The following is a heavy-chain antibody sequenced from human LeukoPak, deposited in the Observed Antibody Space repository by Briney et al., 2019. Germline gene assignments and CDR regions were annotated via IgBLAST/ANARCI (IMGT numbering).Heavy chain of an antibody. J-gene: IGHJ4*02. CDR3: AREGGEWELLRTFDY. Sequence: GGSLRLSCAASGFTFSSYSMNWVRQAPGKGLEWVSSISSSSSYMYYADSVKGRFTISRDNAKNSLYLQMNSLRAEDTAVYYCAREGGEWELLRTFDYWGQGTLVTVSS. CDR2: ISSSSSYM. D-gene: IGHD1-26*01. V-gene: IGHV3-21*01. CDR1: GFTFSSYS.